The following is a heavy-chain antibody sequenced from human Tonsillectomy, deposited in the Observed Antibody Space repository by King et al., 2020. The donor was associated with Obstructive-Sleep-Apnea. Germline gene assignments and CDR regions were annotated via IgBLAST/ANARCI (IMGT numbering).Heavy chain of an antibody. V-gene: IGHV4-59*08. J-gene: IGHJ4*02. CDR3: SRQKEGYSSV. CDR1: GGSISSYY. Sequence: QLQESGPGLVKPSETLSLTCTVSGGSISSYYWSWIRQPPGKGLEWIGYIYYSGSTNYNPSLKSRVTISVDTSKNQFSLKLSSVTAADTAVYYCSRQKEGYSSVWGQGTLVTVSS. CDR2: IYYSGST. D-gene: IGHD6-25*01.